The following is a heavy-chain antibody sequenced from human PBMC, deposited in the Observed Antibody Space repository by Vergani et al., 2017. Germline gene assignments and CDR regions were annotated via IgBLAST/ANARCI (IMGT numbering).Heavy chain of an antibody. J-gene: IGHJ4*02. CDR1: GFSVSNSG. D-gene: IGHD3-10*01. CDR2: IQYDGSDI. V-gene: IGHV3-30*02. Sequence: QVQLVESGGGVVQPGGSLRLSCVASGFSVSNSGMHWVRQTPGKGLEWVAFIQYDGSDIFYADFVEGRFTISRDNSKNSLYLQMRILRFDDTAVYYCANEGSANRIRGWLDHWGQGALVTVSS. CDR3: ANEGSANRIRGWLDH.